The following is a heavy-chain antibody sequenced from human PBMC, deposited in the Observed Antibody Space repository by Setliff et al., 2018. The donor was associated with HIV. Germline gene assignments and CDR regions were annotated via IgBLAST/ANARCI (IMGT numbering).Heavy chain of an antibody. Sequence: SETLSLTCAVYGGSFSAYYWSWIRQSPEMGLEWIGEISHTGSTKYNPSLKSRVTISVDTPKNQYSLNLKSVTAADTAVYYCARVREGFLSYDAFEIWGQGTMVTVSS. CDR1: GGSFSAYY. J-gene: IGHJ3*02. D-gene: IGHD3-3*01. CDR3: ARVREGFLSYDAFEI. V-gene: IGHV4-34*01. CDR2: ISHTGST.